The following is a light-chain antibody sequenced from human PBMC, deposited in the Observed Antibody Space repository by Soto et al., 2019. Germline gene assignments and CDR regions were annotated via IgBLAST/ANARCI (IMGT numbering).Light chain of an antibody. V-gene: IGLV8-61*01. CDR2: NTN. J-gene: IGLJ3*02. Sequence: QTVVTQDPSFSVSPGRTVTLTCGLSDGAVSTNYYPTWYQQTPGQAPRTLIYNTNIRSSGVPDRFSGSILGNKAALTITGAQADDDSDYYCVLYMGDGIWVFGGGTKLTVL. CDR3: VLYMGDGIWV. CDR1: DGAVSTNYY.